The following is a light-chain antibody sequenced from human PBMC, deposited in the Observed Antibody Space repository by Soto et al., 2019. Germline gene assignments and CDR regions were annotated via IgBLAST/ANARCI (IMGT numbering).Light chain of an antibody. Sequence: DIQMTQSPSSLSASVGDRVTITCQARQNISNYLNWYQQKPGKAPKLLIYDASNLETGVPSRFSGSGSGTDFTFTISSLQPEDNATYNCQQYDNLPLTFGGGTKVEIK. CDR2: DAS. J-gene: IGKJ4*01. V-gene: IGKV1-33*01. CDR3: QQYDNLPLT. CDR1: QNISNY.